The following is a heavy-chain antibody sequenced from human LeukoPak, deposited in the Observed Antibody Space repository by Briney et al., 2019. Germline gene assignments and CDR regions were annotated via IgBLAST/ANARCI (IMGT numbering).Heavy chain of an antibody. CDR3: ARKDSSGYADAFDI. J-gene: IGHJ3*02. CDR2: IYSGGST. D-gene: IGHD3-22*01. CDR1: GFTVSSNY. Sequence: PGGSLRLSCAASGFTVSSNYMSWVRQAPGKGLEWVSVIYSGGSTYYADSVKGRFTISRDNSKNTLYLQMNSLRAEDTAVYYCARKDSSGYADAFDIWGQGTMVTVSS. V-gene: IGHV3-53*01.